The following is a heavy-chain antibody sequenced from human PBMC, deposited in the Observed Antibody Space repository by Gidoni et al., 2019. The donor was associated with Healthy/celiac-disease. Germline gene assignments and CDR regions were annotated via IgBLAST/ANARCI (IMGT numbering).Heavy chain of an antibody. Sequence: QVQLVQSGAEVKKPGASVKVSCKASGYTFTGYYMHWVRQAPGKGLEWMGGIHPNSGDTSISKAYMELSRVRSDDTAVYYCAGEGGRDGGYWGQGTLVTVSS. CDR1: GYTFTGYY. D-gene: IGHD3-16*01. CDR2: IHPNSG. CDR3: AGEGGRDGGY. V-gene: IGHV1-2*02. J-gene: IGHJ4*02.